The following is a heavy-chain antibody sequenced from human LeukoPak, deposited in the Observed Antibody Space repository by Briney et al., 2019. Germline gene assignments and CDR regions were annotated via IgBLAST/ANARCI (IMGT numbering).Heavy chain of an antibody. Sequence: ASVKVSCKASGYTFTGYYMHWVRQAPGQGLEWMGRINPNSGGTNYAQKFQGRVTMTRDTSISTAHMELSRLRSDDTAVYYCARTYYDFWSGYYYRGYYGMDVWGQGTTVTVSS. D-gene: IGHD3-3*01. J-gene: IGHJ6*02. V-gene: IGHV1-2*06. CDR2: INPNSGGT. CDR1: GYTFTGYY. CDR3: ARTYYDFWSGYYYRGYYGMDV.